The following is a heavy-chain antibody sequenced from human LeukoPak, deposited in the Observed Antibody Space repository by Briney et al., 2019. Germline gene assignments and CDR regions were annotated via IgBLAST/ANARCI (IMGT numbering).Heavy chain of an antibody. CDR3: ARAQSWMGYIFDY. CDR1: GGSISSYY. Sequence: PSETLSLSCAVSGGSISSYYCHWIRQPPGKGLEWVGRIYTGGSTNYSTSLKSRVTMSVDTSKNQFSLKLSSVTAADTAVYYRARAQSWMGYIFDYWGQGTLITVSS. CDR2: IYTGGST. D-gene: IGHD3-3*01. V-gene: IGHV4-59*10. J-gene: IGHJ4*02.